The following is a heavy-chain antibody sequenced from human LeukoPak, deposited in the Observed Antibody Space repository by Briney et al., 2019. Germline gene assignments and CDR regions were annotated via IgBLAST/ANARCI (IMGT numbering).Heavy chain of an antibody. Sequence: GASVTVSCKASGYTFTSYDINWVRQATGQGLEWMGWMNPNSGNTGYAQKFQGRVTMTRNTSISTAYMELSSLRSEDTAVYYCARGGGIITSQGYYFDYWGQGTLVTVSS. CDR3: ARGGGIITSQGYYFDY. CDR1: GYTFTSYD. D-gene: IGHD3-22*01. J-gene: IGHJ4*02. CDR2: MNPNSGNT. V-gene: IGHV1-8*01.